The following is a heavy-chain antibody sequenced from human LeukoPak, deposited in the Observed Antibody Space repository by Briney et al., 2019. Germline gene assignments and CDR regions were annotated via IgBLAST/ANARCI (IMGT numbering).Heavy chain of an antibody. CDR3: ASTANPRGYVGGLFDY. J-gene: IGHJ4*02. D-gene: IGHD6-25*01. V-gene: IGHV3-21*01. CDR1: GFTFSSYS. CDR2: ISSSSSYI. Sequence: PGGSLRLSCAASGFTFSSYSMNWVRQAPGKGLEWVSSISSSSSYIYYADSVKGRFTISRDNAKNSLYLQMNSLRAEDTAVYYCASTANPRGYVGGLFDYWGQGTLVTVSS.